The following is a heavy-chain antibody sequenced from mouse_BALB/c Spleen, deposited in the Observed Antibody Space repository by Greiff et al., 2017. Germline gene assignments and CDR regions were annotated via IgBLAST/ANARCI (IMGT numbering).Heavy chain of an antibody. CDR2: ISSGGSYT. CDR1: GFTFSSYA. V-gene: IGHV5-9-3*01. D-gene: IGHD2-14*01. Sequence: EVQRVESGGGLVKPGGSLKLSCAASGFTFSSYAMSWVRQTPEKRLEWVATISSGGSYTYYPDSVKGRFTISRDNAKNTLYLQMSSLRSEDTAMYYCASRYDGAYWGQGTLVTVSA. J-gene: IGHJ3*01. CDR3: ASRYDGAY.